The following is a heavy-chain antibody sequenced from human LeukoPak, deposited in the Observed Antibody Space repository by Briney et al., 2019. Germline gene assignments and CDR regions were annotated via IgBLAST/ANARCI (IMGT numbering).Heavy chain of an antibody. J-gene: IGHJ4*02. CDR1: GYTFTSYG. Sequence: AASVKVSCKASGYTFTSYGISWVRQAPGQGLEWMGWISAYNGNTNYAQKLQGRVTMTTDTSTSTAYMELRSLRSDDTAVCYCARVLAVAGTFDYWGQGTLVTVSS. V-gene: IGHV1-18*01. CDR3: ARVLAVAGTFDY. D-gene: IGHD6-19*01. CDR2: ISAYNGNT.